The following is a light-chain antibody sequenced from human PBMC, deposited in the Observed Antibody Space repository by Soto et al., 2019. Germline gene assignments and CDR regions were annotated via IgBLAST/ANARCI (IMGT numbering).Light chain of an antibody. Sequence: DIQMTQSPSTLSASVGDRVTITCRASQSISSWLAWYQQKPGKAPKLLIYKASSLESGVPSRFSGRGSGTEFTLTISSLQPDDFATYYCQQYNSYWTFGQGTRLDIK. J-gene: IGKJ5*01. CDR3: QQYNSYWT. V-gene: IGKV1-5*03. CDR1: QSISSW. CDR2: KAS.